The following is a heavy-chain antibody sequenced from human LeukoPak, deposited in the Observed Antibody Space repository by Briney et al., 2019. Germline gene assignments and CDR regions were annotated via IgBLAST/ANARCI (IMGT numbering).Heavy chain of an antibody. J-gene: IGHJ2*01. Sequence: ASVKVSCKPSGYTLRQLSIHWVRPAPGKGLAWMGGFDPEDGETIYSQKFQGRVTMTEDTSTDTAYMDLRSLRLDDTAVYYCAASSSQILDKIYYFDLWGRGTLVSVSS. V-gene: IGHV1-24*01. CDR1: GYTLRQLS. D-gene: IGHD3-10*01. CDR2: FDPEDGET. CDR3: AASSSQILDKIYYFDL.